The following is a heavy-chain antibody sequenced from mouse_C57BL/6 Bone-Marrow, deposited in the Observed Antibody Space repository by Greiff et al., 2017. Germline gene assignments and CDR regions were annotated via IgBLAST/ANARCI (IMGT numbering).Heavy chain of an antibody. CDR2: ISDGGSYT. CDR1: GFTFSSYA. V-gene: IGHV5-4*01. J-gene: IGHJ3*01. D-gene: IGHD4-1*01. Sequence: DVQLVESGGGLVKPGGSLKLSCAASGFTFSSYAMSWVRQTPEKRLEWVATISDGGSYTYYPDNVKGRFTISRDNAKNNLYLQMSHLKSEDTAMYYCARELGRVWFAYWGQGTLVTVSA. CDR3: ARELGRVWFAY.